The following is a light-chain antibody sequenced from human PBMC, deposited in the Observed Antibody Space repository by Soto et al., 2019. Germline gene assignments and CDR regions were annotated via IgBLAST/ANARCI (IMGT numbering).Light chain of an antibody. J-gene: IGKJ3*01. V-gene: IGKV1-39*01. CDR1: QSISSY. Sequence: DIQLTQSPSSLSASVGDRVTITCRASQSISSYLNCYQQKPGKAPKLLILAATSLQSGVPSRFRGSGSGTDFTLTIRSLQPEDFATYYCQQSYSTLIFTFGPGTQVDIK. CDR2: AAT. CDR3: QQSYSTLIFT.